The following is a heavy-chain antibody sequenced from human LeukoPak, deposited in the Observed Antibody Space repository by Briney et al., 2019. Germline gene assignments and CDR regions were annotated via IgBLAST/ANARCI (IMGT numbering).Heavy chain of an antibody. J-gene: IGHJ4*02. D-gene: IGHD3-10*01. CDR2: ISGSGGST. CDR3: AKDELLWFGELLTEDHLSY. CDR1: GFTFSSYG. Sequence: PGGSLRLSCAASGFTFSSYGMSWVRQAPGKGLEWVSAISGSGGSTYYADSVKGRFTISRDNSKNTLYLQMNSLRAEDTAVYYCAKDELLWFGELLTEDHLSYWGQGTLVTVSS. V-gene: IGHV3-23*01.